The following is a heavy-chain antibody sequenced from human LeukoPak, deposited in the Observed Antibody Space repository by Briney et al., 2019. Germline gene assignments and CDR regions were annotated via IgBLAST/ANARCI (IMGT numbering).Heavy chain of an antibody. V-gene: IGHV3-48*04. CDR3: ARGPNSNSVAVEQFDL. CDR1: GFTFSSYS. CDR2: ISSSGSTI. Sequence: AGGSLRLSCAASGFTFSSYSMNWVRQAPGKGLEWISYISSSGSTIYYADSVKGRFTISRDNAKNSVYLQMNSLRAEDTTVYYCARGPNSNSVAVEQFDLWGRGTLVTVSS. D-gene: IGHD6-19*01. J-gene: IGHJ2*01.